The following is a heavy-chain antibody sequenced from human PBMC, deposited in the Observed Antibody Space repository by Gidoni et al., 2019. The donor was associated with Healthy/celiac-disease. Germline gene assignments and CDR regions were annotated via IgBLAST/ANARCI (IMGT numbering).Heavy chain of an antibody. V-gene: IGHV3-49*04. Sequence: EVQLVESGGGLVQPGRYLRLSCTASGFTFGDYAMSLVRQAPGKGLEWVGFSRSKAYGGTTEYAASVKGRFTISRDDSKSIAYLQMNSLKTEDTAVYYCTIRNQGEAMVRGAVPSFFDYWGQGTLVTVSS. CDR1: GFTFGDYA. J-gene: IGHJ4*02. CDR3: TIRNQGEAMVRGAVPSFFDY. CDR2: SRSKAYGGTT. D-gene: IGHD3-10*01.